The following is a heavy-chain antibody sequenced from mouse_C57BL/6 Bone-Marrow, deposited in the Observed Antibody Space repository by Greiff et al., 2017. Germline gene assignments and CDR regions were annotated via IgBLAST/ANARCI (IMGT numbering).Heavy chain of an antibody. D-gene: IGHD1-1*01. Sequence: EVQLQQSGAELVRPGASVKLSCTASGFNIKDAYMHWVKQRPEQGLEWIGWIDPENGDTEYASKFQGKATITADTSSNTAYLQLSSLTSEDTAVYYCTFYYYGSSYLLWAMDYWGQGTSVTVSS. V-gene: IGHV14-4*01. J-gene: IGHJ4*01. CDR2: IDPENGDT. CDR3: TFYYYGSSYLLWAMDY. CDR1: GFNIKDAY.